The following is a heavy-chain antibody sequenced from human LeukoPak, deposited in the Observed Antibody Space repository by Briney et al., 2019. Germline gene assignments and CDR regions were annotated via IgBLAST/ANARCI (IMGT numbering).Heavy chain of an antibody. CDR3: ASQLLT. CDR1: GGSISSYY. CDR2: IYYSGSP. J-gene: IGHJ4*02. D-gene: IGHD3-10*01. V-gene: IGHV4-59*01. Sequence: PSETLSLTCTVSGGSISSYYWSWIRQPPGKGLASSGYIYYSGSPHDSPSLKSRVAISVDTSKSQFSLKLSSVTAADTAVYYCASQLLTWGQGTLVTVSS.